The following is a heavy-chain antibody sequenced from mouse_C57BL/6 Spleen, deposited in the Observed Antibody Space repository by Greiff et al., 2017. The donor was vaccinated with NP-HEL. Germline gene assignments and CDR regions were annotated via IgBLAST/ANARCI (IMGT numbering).Heavy chain of an antibody. D-gene: IGHD2-5*01. V-gene: IGHV5-4*01. Sequence: DVHLVESGGGLVKPGGSLKLSCAASGFTFSSYAMSWVRQTPEKRLEWVATISDGGSYTYYPDNVKGRFTISRDNAKNNLYLQMSHLKSEDTAMYYCARETYYSNSWFAYWGQGTLVTVSA. CDR1: GFTFSSYA. CDR2: ISDGGSYT. CDR3: ARETYYSNSWFAY. J-gene: IGHJ3*01.